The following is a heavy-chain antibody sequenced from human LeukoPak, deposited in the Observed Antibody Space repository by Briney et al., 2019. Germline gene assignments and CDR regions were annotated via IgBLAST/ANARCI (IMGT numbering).Heavy chain of an antibody. CDR3: ARAPRYYFDY. Sequence: SETLSLTCAVYGGSFSGYYWSWIRQPPGKGLEWIGEINHSGSTNYNPSLKGRVTISVDTSKNQFSLKLSSVTAADTAVYYCARAPRYYFDYWGQGTLVTVSS. CDR2: INHSGST. CDR1: GGSFSGYY. D-gene: IGHD3-16*02. V-gene: IGHV4-34*01. J-gene: IGHJ4*02.